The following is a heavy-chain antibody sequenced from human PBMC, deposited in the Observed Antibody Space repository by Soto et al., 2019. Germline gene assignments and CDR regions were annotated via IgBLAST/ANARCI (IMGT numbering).Heavy chain of an antibody. CDR1: GGSISSSNW. J-gene: IGHJ6*02. CDR3: ARGEGYCSSTSCYNAYYYYYGMDV. Sequence: SETLSLTCAVSGGSISSSNWWSWVRQPPGKGLEWIGEIYHSGSTNYNPSLKSRVTISVDKSKNQFSLKLSSVTAADTAVYYCARGEGYCSSTSCYNAYYYYYGMDVWGQGTTVTVSS. D-gene: IGHD2-2*02. CDR2: IYHSGST. V-gene: IGHV4-4*02.